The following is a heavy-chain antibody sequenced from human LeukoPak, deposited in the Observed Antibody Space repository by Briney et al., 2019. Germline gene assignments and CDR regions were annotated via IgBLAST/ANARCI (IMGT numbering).Heavy chain of an antibody. CDR2: SNPGNCDH. J-gene: IGHJ3*02. CDR1: GSSFTSYW. CDR3: ARLTGYCSGGSCYRPGGRNGVRAFDI. D-gene: IGHD2-15*01. Sequence: GASLKISCKGSGSSFTSYWIGWVRQMPGKCLEWMAFSNPGNCDHRASPSFQGQVTISAVKSISTAYLQWSSLKASDTATYYCARLTGYCSGGSCYRPGGRNGVRAFDIWGQGTMVTVSS. V-gene: IGHV5-51*01.